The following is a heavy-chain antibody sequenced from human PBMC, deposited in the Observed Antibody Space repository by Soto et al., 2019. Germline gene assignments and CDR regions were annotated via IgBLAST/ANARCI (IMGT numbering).Heavy chain of an antibody. J-gene: IGHJ4*02. CDR3: GKAIYSGGWRYSFDF. Sequence: GGSLRLSCAASGFTFSNYALSWVRQAPGKGLEWISAISGSSDHTFYADSVKGRFTISRDNSKSTLYLQVNSLRAEDTAVYYSGKAIYSGGWRYSFDFGGQEPQVTVP. V-gene: IGHV3-23*01. CDR2: ISGSSDHT. CDR1: GFTFSNYA. D-gene: IGHD6-19*01.